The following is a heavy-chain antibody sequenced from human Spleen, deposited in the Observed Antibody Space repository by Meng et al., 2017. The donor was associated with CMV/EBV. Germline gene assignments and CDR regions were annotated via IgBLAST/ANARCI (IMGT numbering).Heavy chain of an antibody. D-gene: IGHD3-3*01. CDR1: GFTFSDTW. CDR3: AKDRRLGESITTHICPLGY. J-gene: IGHJ4*02. CDR2: VRSKSDGGTI. Sequence: GGSLRLSCAASGFTFSDTWMTWVRQAPGKGLEWVGRVRSKSDGGTIDYAAPVKGRFTISRDNSKNTLYLQMNSLRAEDTAVYYCAKDRRLGESITTHICPLGYWGQGTLVTVSS. V-gene: IGHV3-15*01.